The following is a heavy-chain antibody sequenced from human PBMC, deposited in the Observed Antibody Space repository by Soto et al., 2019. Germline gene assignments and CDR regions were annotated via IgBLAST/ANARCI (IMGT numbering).Heavy chain of an antibody. J-gene: IGHJ6*02. D-gene: IGHD2-15*01. CDR3: ARDSRYSRYCSGGSCYSSYYYGMDV. CDR2: IYSGGST. CDR1: GFTVSSNY. V-gene: IGHV3-53*01. Sequence: GGSLRLSCAASGFTVSSNYMSWVRQAPGKGLEWVSVIYSGGSTYYADSVKGRFTISRDNSKNTLYLQMNSLRAEDTAVYYCARDSRYSRYCSGGSCYSSYYYGMDVWGHGTTVTVSS.